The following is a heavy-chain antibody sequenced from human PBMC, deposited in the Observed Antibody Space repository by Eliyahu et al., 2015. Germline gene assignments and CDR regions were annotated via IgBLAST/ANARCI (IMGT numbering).Heavy chain of an antibody. Sequence: EVQLVESGGGLIQXGGSLRPXCXASGFTVXSNYMGXXRQAPGKGLEWLSVMYNGGATYYADSVKGRFTISRDNSKNTLYLQMNSLRADDTAVYYCARDLGAYKRAFDYWGQGTLVTVSS. CDR2: MYNGGAT. D-gene: IGHD3-16*01. CDR3: ARDLGAYKRAFDY. CDR1: GFTVXSNY. J-gene: IGHJ4*02. V-gene: IGHV3-53*01.